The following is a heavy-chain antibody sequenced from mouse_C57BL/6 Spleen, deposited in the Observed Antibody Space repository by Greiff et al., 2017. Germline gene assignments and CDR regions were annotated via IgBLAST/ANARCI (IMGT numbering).Heavy chain of an antibody. CDR1: GFTFSSYT. CDR2: ISGGGGNT. Sequence: EVMLVESGGGLVKPGGSLKLSCAASGFTFSSYTMSWVRQTPEKRLEWVATISGGGGNTYYPDSVKGRFTISRDNAKNTLYLQMSSLRSEDTALYYCARHADYYGSSYDWYFDVWGTGTTSTGSS. V-gene: IGHV5-9*01. D-gene: IGHD1-1*01. CDR3: ARHADYYGSSYDWYFDV. J-gene: IGHJ1*03.